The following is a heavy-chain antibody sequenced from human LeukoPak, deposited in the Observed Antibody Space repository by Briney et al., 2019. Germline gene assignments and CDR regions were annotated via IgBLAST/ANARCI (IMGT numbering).Heavy chain of an antibody. J-gene: IGHJ4*02. Sequence: GGSLGLSCVASGFNFNNNWMAWVRQAPGKGPELVAHINHDGRHTGYVDSVKGRFTISRDNAKSSLYLQLTSLRAEDTAMYYCAKYLSRAFDCWGQGSMITVSS. D-gene: IGHD2/OR15-2a*01. CDR1: GFNFNNNW. CDR3: AKYLSRAFDC. CDR2: INHDGRHT. V-gene: IGHV3-7*01.